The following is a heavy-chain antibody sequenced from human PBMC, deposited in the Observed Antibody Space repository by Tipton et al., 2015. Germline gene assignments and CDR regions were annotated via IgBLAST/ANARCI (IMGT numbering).Heavy chain of an antibody. CDR2: ISSSGTYI. J-gene: IGHJ5*02. D-gene: IGHD4-23*01. V-gene: IGHV3-21*01. CDR3: ARFVYGGGSWWFDP. Sequence: VQLVQSGGGVVQPGRSLRLSCAASGFSFSTSDMYWVRQAPGKGLEWVSTISSSGTYIYYADSVKGRFTISRDNAKDSLFLQMNSLRADDTAVYYCARFVYGGGSWWFDPWGQGTLVTVS. CDR1: GFSFSTSD.